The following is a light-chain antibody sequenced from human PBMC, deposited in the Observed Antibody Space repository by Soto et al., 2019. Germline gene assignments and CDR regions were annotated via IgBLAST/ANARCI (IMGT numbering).Light chain of an antibody. CDR3: QQYYSAPHT. Sequence: DIVMTQSPDSLAVSLGERATINCKSSQSVLYSSNNKNYLAWYQQKPGQPPKLLIYWASTRESGVPDRFSGSGSGSDFTLTISSLQAEDVAVYYFQQYYSAPHTFGRGTKLEIK. J-gene: IGKJ2*01. CDR2: WAS. CDR1: QSVLYSSNNKNY. V-gene: IGKV4-1*01.